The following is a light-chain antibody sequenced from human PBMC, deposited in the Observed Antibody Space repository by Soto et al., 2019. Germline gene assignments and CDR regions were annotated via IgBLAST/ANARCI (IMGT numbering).Light chain of an antibody. V-gene: IGKV1-12*01. CDR1: QGFSTW. Sequence: DIQMTQSPSSVSASVGDRVTITCRASQGFSTWLAWYRRKPGRAPELLIYSASSLHSGVPSRFSGSGSQEDFTLTISSLQPEDFATYYCQQANSCPLTFGAGTEVEIK. CDR3: QQANSCPLT. J-gene: IGKJ4*01. CDR2: SAS.